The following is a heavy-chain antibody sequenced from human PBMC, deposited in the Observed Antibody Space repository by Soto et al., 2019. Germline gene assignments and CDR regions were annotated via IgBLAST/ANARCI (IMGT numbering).Heavy chain of an antibody. D-gene: IGHD5-12*01. J-gene: IGHJ4*02. CDR2: ISYAGSNK. V-gene: IGHV3-30*18. CDR3: AKDAQEMATIKGYFDY. CDR1: GFTFSSYG. Sequence: QVQLVESGGGVVQPGRSLRLSCAASGFTFSSYGMHWVRQAPGKGLEWVAVISYAGSNKYYADSVKGRFTISRDNSKNTLYLQMNSLRAEDTAVYYCAKDAQEMATIKGYFDYWGQGTLVTVSS.